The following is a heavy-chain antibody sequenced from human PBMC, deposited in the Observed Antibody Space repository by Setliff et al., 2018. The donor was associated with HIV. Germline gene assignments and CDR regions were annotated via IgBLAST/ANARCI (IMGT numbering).Heavy chain of an antibody. D-gene: IGHD2-2*01. V-gene: IGHV4-34*01. J-gene: IGHJ6*02. CDR3: ARGHCSGTNCYGVDYYGMDV. Sequence: SETLSLTCAVYSGSLTGYYWSWIRQPPGKGLEWIGEIYHTEYTNYSPSLKSRVSMSVDRSKNQFSLNLTSVTAADTAVYYCARGHCSGTNCYGVDYYGMDVWGQGTLVTVSS. CDR2: IYHTEYT. CDR1: SGSLTGYY.